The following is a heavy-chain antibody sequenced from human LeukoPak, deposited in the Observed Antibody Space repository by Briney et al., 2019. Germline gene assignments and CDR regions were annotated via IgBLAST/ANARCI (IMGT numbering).Heavy chain of an antibody. V-gene: IGHV1-2*02. D-gene: IGHD3-22*01. CDR2: INPNTGGT. Sequence: ASVKVSCKTSGYTFTGYYMHWVRQAPGQGLEWMGWINPNTGGTNYAQKFQGRVTLTSDTSISTAYMELSSLKSDDTAMYYCARAPMIVVIFPPRLDFWGQGTLVTVSS. CDR3: ARAPMIVVIFPPRLDF. J-gene: IGHJ4*02. CDR1: GYTFTGYY.